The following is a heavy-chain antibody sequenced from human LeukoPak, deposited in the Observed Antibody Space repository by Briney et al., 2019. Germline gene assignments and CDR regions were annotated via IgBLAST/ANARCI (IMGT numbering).Heavy chain of an antibody. CDR2: IHTSGST. Sequence: SETLSLTCTVSGGSISSSSYYWGWIRQPPGKGLAWIGRIHTSGSTNYNPSLKSRVTMSVDTSKNQFSLKLSSVTAADTAVYYCARDQYYYDSSGYQNFDYWGQGTLVTVSS. V-gene: IGHV4-39*07. J-gene: IGHJ4*02. D-gene: IGHD3-22*01. CDR3: ARDQYYYDSSGYQNFDY. CDR1: GGSISSSSYY.